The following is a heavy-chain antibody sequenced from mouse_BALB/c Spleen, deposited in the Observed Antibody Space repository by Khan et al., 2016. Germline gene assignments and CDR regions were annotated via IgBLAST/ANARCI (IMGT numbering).Heavy chain of an antibody. CDR2: INPSNDYT. CDR1: GYTFTSYT. D-gene: IGHD2-3*01. V-gene: IGHV1-4*01. J-gene: IGHJ2*01. Sequence: QVQLQQSGAELARPGASVKMSCKASGYTFTSYTMFWVKQRPGQGLEWIGYINPSNDYTDYNQKFKDKATLTADKSSSTAYMQLKSLTSEDSAVYYCARGRWLLGYFDYWGQGTTLTVSS. CDR3: ARGRWLLGYFDY.